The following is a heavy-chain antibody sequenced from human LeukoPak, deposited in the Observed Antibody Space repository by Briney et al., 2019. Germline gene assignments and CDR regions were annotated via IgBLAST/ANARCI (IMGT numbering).Heavy chain of an antibody. D-gene: IGHD4-23*01. J-gene: IGHJ5*02. CDR1: GGTFSHYD. Sequence: SVTVSCQASGGTFSHYDISRVRQAPGQGLEWMGRIIPILGIANYAQKLQGRVTITADKSTSTAYMELRSLRSEDTAVYYCARGSMTTVVTEIRFVLLGQGTLVTVSS. CDR3: ARGSMTTVVTEIRFVL. V-gene: IGHV1-69*04. CDR2: IIPILGIA.